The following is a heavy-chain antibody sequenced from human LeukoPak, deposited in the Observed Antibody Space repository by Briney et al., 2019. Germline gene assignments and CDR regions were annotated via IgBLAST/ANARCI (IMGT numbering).Heavy chain of an antibody. D-gene: IGHD5-18*01. CDR2: IYPGDSDT. CDR3: ARFRLQAAMVEYYFDY. J-gene: IGHJ4*02. V-gene: IGHV5-51*01. CDR1: GYSFTSYW. Sequence: GESLKISCKGPGYSFTSYWIGWVRQMPGKGLEWMGIIYPGDSDTRYSPSFQGQVTISADKSISTAYLQWSSLKASDTAMYYCARFRLQAAMVEYYFDYWGQGTLVTVSS.